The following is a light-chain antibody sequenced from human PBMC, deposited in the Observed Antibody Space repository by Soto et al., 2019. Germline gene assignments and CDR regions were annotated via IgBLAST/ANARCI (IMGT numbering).Light chain of an antibody. V-gene: IGKV3-20*01. J-gene: IGKJ4*01. Sequence: EIVLTQSPGPLSLSPGERATLSCRASQSVSSSYLAWYQQEPGQAPRLLIYGASSRATGIPDRFSGSGSGKDFTLTISRLEPEDFAVYYCQQYGNSPLTFGGGTKVEIK. CDR2: GAS. CDR1: QSVSSSY. CDR3: QQYGNSPLT.